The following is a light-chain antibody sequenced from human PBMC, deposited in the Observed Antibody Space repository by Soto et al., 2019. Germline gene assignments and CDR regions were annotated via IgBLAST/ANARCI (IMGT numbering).Light chain of an antibody. CDR1: SSNIGTGYD. V-gene: IGLV1-40*01. CDR3: QSYDSSLSGFYV. Sequence: LTQPPSVSGAPGQRVTISCTGSSSNIGTGYDVHWYQQLPGTAPKLLIYGNSNRPSGVPDRFSGSKSGTSASLAITGLQAEDEADYYCQSYDSSLSGFYVFGTGTKVTVL. CDR2: GNS. J-gene: IGLJ1*01.